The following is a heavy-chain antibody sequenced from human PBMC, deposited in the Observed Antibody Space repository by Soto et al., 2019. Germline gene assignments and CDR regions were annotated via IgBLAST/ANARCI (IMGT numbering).Heavy chain of an antibody. D-gene: IGHD6-13*01. V-gene: IGHV1-18*04. J-gene: IGHJ6*02. CDR2: ISAYNGNT. CDR3: ARDRGSSSWYPSYYYYGMDV. CDR1: GYTFTSYG. Sequence: ASVKVSCKASGYTFTSYGISWVRQAPGQGLEWMGWISAYNGNTNYAQKLQGRVTMTTDTSTSTAYMELRSLRSDDTAVYYCARDRGSSSWYPSYYYYGMDVWGQGTTVTSP.